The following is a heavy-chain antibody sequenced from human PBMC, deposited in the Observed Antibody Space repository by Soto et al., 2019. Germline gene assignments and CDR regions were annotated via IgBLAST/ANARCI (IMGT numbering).Heavy chain of an antibody. V-gene: IGHV3-7*01. CDR2: IKQDGSEK. Sequence: GGSLRLSCAASGFTFSSYWMSWVRQAPGKGLEWVANIKQDGSEKYYVDSVKGRFTISRDNAKNSLYLQMNSLRAEDTAVYYCARQGRGVPAAMRPGAFDIWGQGTMVTVSS. D-gene: IGHD2-2*01. CDR1: GFTFSSYW. CDR3: ARQGRGVPAAMRPGAFDI. J-gene: IGHJ3*02.